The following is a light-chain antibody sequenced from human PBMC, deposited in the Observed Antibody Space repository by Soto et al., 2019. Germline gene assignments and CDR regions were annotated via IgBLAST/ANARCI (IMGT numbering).Light chain of an antibody. V-gene: IGKV3-20*01. CDR3: QQYGSSHHT. J-gene: IGKJ5*01. CDR1: QSVSSSY. CDR2: GAS. Sequence: EIVLTQSPGTLSLSPWEGATLSCRASQSVSSSYIAWYQQRPGQTPSLLIYGASTRATGIPDRFSGSGSGTHFTLTISRLEPGDFAVYYCQQYGSSHHTFGQGTRLEIK.